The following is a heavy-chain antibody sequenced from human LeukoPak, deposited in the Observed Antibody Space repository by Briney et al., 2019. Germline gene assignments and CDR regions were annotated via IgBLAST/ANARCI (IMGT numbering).Heavy chain of an antibody. V-gene: IGHV3-21*01. D-gene: IGHD1-26*01. CDR1: GFTFSSYG. CDR2: ITSSATYI. CDR3: ARDPYSGNYGNDYYYYMDV. J-gene: IGHJ6*03. Sequence: PGGSLRLSCAASGFTFSSYGMYWVRQAPGKAMEWVSSITSSATYIFYADSVKGRFTISRDNAKNSLYLQMDSLGPEDTAVYYCARDPYSGNYGNDYYYYMDVWGKGTTVTISS.